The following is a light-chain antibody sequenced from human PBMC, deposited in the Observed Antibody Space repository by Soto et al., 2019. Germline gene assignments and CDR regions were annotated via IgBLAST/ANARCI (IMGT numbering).Light chain of an antibody. V-gene: IGKV1-39*01. CDR1: QSISNH. CDR3: QQSYSSPPT. J-gene: IGKJ1*01. Sequence: DFQMTQSPSSLSASVEDRVIITCRASQSISNHLNWYQQKPGQAPKLLSFAASSLQSGVPSRFIGSRSAPAFTLTISSLQPEDFATYYCQQSYSSPPTFGQGTKVQIK. CDR2: AAS.